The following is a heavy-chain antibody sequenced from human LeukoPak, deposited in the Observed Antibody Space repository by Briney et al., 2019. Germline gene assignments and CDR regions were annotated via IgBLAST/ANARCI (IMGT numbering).Heavy chain of an antibody. CDR1: GFTFDDYA. V-gene: IGHV3-9*01. Sequence: GGSLRLSCAASGFTFDDYAMHWVRQAPGKGLEWVLGISWNSGSIGYADSVKGRFTISRDNAKNSLYLQMNSLRAEDTALYYCAKGRDKYQLLSKNWFDPWGQGTLVTVSS. J-gene: IGHJ5*02. CDR2: ISWNSGSI. CDR3: AKGRDKYQLLSKNWFDP. D-gene: IGHD2-2*01.